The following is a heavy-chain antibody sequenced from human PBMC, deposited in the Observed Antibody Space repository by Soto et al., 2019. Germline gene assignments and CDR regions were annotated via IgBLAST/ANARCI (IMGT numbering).Heavy chain of an antibody. CDR1: GFTLSIYW. Sequence: GSLRLSCAASGFTLSIYWMHWVRQAPGKGLEWVSRINRDGSSTSYADSVKGRFTISRDSAKNTLYLQMNSLRVEDTAMYYCARDPAPIGWYDYWGQGTLVTVSS. D-gene: IGHD6-19*01. CDR3: ARDPAPIGWYDY. V-gene: IGHV3-74*01. J-gene: IGHJ4*02. CDR2: INRDGSST.